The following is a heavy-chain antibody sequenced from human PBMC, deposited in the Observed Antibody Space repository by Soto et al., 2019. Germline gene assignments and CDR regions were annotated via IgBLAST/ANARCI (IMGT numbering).Heavy chain of an antibody. D-gene: IGHD4-17*01. CDR1: GGSISSGGYY. Sequence: QVQLQESGPGLVKPSQTLSLTCTVSGGSISSGGYYWSWIRQHPGKGLEWIGYIYYSGSTYYNPSLKSRVTISVDTSKNQFSLKLSSMTAADTAVYYCARGQTETTATGGWFDPWGQGTLVTVSS. V-gene: IGHV4-31*03. J-gene: IGHJ5*02. CDR2: IYYSGST. CDR3: ARGQTETTATGGWFDP.